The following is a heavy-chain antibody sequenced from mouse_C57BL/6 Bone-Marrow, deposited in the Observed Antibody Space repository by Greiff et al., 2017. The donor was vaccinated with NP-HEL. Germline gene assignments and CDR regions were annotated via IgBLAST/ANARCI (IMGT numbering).Heavy chain of an antibody. CDR1: GYAFSSSW. J-gene: IGHJ2*01. V-gene: IGHV1-82*01. Sequence: VQLQQSGPELVKPGASVKISCKASGYAFSSSWMNWVKQRPGKGLEWIGRIYPGDGDTNYNGKFKGKATLTADKSSSTAYMQLSSLTSEDSAVYLCARNPTPRYYFDYWGQGTTLTVSS. D-gene: IGHD1-1*01. CDR2: IYPGDGDT. CDR3: ARNPTPRYYFDY.